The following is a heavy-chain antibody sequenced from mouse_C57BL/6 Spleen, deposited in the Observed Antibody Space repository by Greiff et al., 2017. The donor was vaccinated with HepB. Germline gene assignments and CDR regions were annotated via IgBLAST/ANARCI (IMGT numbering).Heavy chain of an antibody. CDR1: GFTFSSYA. Sequence: EVKLVESGEGLVKPGGSLKLSCAASGFTFSSYAMSWVRQTPEKRLEWVAYISSGGDYIYYADNVKGRFTISRDNARNTLYLQMSSLKSEDTAMYYCTRDYGSGTDYAMDYWGQGTSVTVSS. J-gene: IGHJ4*01. D-gene: IGHD1-1*01. V-gene: IGHV5-9-1*02. CDR3: TRDYGSGTDYAMDY. CDR2: ISSGGDYI.